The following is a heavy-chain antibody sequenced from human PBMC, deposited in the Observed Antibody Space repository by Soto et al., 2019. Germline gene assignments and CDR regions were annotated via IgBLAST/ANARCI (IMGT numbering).Heavy chain of an antibody. J-gene: IGHJ4*02. CDR1: GFTFTRYS. CDR2: TSSTTNYI. CDR3: ARESEDLTSNFDY. V-gene: IGHV3-21*06. Sequence: VGSLRLSCAASGFTFTRYSMNWVRQAPGKGLEWVSSTSSTTNYIYYGDSMKGRFTISRDNDKNSLYLEIHSLRAEDTAVYYCARESEDLTSNFDYWGQGTLVTVSS.